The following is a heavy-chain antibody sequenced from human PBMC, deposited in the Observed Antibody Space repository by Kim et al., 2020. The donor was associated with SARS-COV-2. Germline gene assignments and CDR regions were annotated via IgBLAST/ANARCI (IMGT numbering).Heavy chain of an antibody. CDR3: ARGSSTSCYD. V-gene: IGHV3-74*01. Sequence: RINYAEAVKGRFTVSRDNAKNTLYLEMNSRGAEDTAVYYCARGSSTSCYDWGQGALVTVSS. J-gene: IGHJ4*02. D-gene: IGHD2-2*01. CDR2: RI.